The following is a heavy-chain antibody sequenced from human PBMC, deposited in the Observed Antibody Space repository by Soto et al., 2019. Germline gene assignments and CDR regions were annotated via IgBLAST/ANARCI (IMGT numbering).Heavy chain of an antibody. CDR2: ISSSGSTI. CDR1: GFTFSDYY. D-gene: IGHD1-26*01. J-gene: IGHJ4*02. V-gene: IGHV3-11*01. Sequence: QVPLVESGGGLVKPGGSLRLSCAASGFTFSDYYMSWIRQAPGKGLEWVSYISSSGSTIYYADSVKGRFTISRDNAKNSLYLQMNSLRAEDTAVYYCARDARVQRELLPQPSFDYWGQGTLVTVSS. CDR3: ARDARVQRELLPQPSFDY.